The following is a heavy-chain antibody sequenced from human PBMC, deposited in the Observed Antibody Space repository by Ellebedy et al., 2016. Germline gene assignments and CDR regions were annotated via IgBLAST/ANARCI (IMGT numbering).Heavy chain of an antibody. CDR3: ARDHPDGYNSWSCFDY. Sequence: SETLSLTCTVSGGSISSSSYYWGWIRQPPGKGLEWIGSIYYSGSTYYNPSLKSRVTISVDTSKNQFSLKLSSVTAADTAVYYCARDHPDGYNSWSCFDYWGQGTLVTVSS. CDR1: GGSISSSSYY. V-gene: IGHV4-39*07. J-gene: IGHJ4*02. D-gene: IGHD5-24*01. CDR2: IYYSGST.